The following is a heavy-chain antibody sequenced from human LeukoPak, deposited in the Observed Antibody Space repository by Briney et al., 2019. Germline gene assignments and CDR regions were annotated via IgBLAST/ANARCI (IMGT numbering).Heavy chain of an antibody. D-gene: IGHD3-10*01. Sequence: GGSLRLSCTVSGFTVSSNSMSWVRQAPGKGLEWVSFIYSGDTHYSDSVKGRFTISRDHSKNTLYLQMNSLKASDTAMYYCARQSNSFGSGSYYKPPDYWGQGTLVTVSS. CDR3: ARQSNSFGSGSYYKPPDY. V-gene: IGHV3-53*01. CDR2: IYSGDT. J-gene: IGHJ4*02. CDR1: GFTVSSNS.